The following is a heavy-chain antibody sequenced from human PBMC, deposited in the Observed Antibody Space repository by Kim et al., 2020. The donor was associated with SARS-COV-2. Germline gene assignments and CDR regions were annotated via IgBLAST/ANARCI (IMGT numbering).Heavy chain of an antibody. J-gene: IGHJ5*02. CDR2: INHSGST. D-gene: IGHD6-13*01. Sequence: SETLSLTCAVYGGSFSGYYWSWIRQPPGKVLEWIGEINHSGSTNYNPSLKSRVTISVDTSKNQFSLKLSSVTAADTAVYYCARGSYSSSWYGVRHWFDPWGQGTLVTVSS. CDR1: GGSFSGYY. CDR3: ARGSYSSSWYGVRHWFDP. V-gene: IGHV4-34*01.